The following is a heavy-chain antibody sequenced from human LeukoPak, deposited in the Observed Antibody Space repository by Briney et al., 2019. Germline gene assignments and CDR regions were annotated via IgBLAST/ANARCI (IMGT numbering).Heavy chain of an antibody. D-gene: IGHD3-3*01. Sequence: GGSLRLSCAASGFTFSSYDMNWVRQAPGKGLEWVSYISSSSSSIYYADSVKGRFTISRDNAKNSLYLQMNSLRAEDTAVYYCARDLRFLEWLLYDPRPISSDYWGQGTLVTVSS. V-gene: IGHV3-48*01. CDR2: ISSSSSSI. CDR3: ARDLRFLEWLLYDPRPISSDY. CDR1: GFTFSSYD. J-gene: IGHJ4*02.